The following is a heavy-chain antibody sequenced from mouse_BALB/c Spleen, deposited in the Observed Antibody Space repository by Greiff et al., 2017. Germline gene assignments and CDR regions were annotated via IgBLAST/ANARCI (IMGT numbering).Heavy chain of an antibody. CDR1: GFAFSSYD. Sequence: EVQRVESGGGLVKPGGSLKLSCAASGFAFSSYDMSWVRQTPEKRLEWVAYISSGGGSTYYPDTVKGRFTISRDNAKNTLYLQMSSLKSEDTAMYYCAKHRYGNFAYWGQGTLVTVSA. CDR2: ISSGGGST. D-gene: IGHD2-1*01. J-gene: IGHJ3*01. V-gene: IGHV5-12-1*01. CDR3: AKHRYGNFAY.